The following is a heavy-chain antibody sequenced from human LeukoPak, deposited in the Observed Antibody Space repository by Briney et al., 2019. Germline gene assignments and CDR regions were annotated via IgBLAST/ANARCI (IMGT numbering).Heavy chain of an antibody. CDR2: FDPEDGET. CDR3: AAVATPSHNSGYDWGWFDP. V-gene: IGHV1-24*01. Sequence: GASVKVSCKVSGYTLTELSMHWVRQAPGKGLEWRGGFDPEDGETIYAQKFQGRVTMTEDTSTDTAHMELSSLRSEDTAVYYCAAVATPSHNSGYDWGWFDPWGQGTLVTVSS. D-gene: IGHD5-12*01. CDR1: GYTLTELS. J-gene: IGHJ5*02.